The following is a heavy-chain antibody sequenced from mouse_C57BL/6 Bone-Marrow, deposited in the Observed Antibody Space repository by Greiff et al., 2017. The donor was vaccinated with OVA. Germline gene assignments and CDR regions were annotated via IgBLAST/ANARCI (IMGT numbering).Heavy chain of an antibody. D-gene: IGHD2-2*01. CDR2: IDPSDSYT. V-gene: IGHV1-59*01. CDR3: ARNRGYEGYWYFDV. CDR1: GYTFTSYW. Sequence: VQLQQPGAELVRPGTSVKLSCKASGYTFTSYWMHWVKQRPGQGLEWIGVIDPSDSYTNYTQKFKGKATLTVDTSSSTAYMQLSSLTSEDSAVYDCARNRGYEGYWYFDVWGTGTTVTVSS. J-gene: IGHJ1*03.